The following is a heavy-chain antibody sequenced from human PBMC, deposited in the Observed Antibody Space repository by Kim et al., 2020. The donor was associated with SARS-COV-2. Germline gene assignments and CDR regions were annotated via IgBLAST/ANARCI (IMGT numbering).Heavy chain of an antibody. V-gene: IGHV4-4*06. Sequence: THSNPSRKSRVIMSIDTSKNQFSLKLTSVTAADTAVYFCARADYYYGMDVWGQGTTVTVSS. CDR2: T. CDR3: ARADYYYGMDV. J-gene: IGHJ6*02.